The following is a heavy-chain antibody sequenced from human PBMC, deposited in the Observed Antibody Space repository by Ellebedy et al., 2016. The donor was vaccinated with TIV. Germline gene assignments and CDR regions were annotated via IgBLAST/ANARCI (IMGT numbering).Heavy chain of an antibody. CDR2: INPNSGGT. CDR3: ARGGRTVVTPLDY. D-gene: IGHD4-23*01. CDR1: GYTFTGYY. Sequence: ASVKVSXXASGYTFTGYYMHWVRQAPGQGLEWMGWINPNSGGTNYAQKFQGWVTMTRDTSISTAYMELSRLRSDDTAVYYCARGGRTVVTPLDYWGQGTLVTVSS. J-gene: IGHJ4*02. V-gene: IGHV1-2*04.